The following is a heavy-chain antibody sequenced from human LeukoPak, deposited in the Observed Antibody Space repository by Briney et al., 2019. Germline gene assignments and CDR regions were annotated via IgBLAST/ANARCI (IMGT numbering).Heavy chain of an antibody. CDR3: ASDSEQQVDAPDV. J-gene: IGHJ6*02. CDR1: GFTVSSNF. V-gene: IGHV3-66*01. CDR2: TYSDGST. D-gene: IGHD6-13*01. Sequence: GGSLRLSSAASGFTVSSNFWTWVRRAPGKGLEWVSITYSDGSTYYADSVKGRFTISRDSSNNTVYLQMNGLRAEDTALYYCASDSEQQVDAPDVWGQGTTVTVSS.